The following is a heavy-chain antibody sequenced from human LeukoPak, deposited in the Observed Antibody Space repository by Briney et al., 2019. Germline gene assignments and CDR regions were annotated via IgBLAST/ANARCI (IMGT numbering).Heavy chain of an antibody. V-gene: IGHV1-8*01. Sequence: ASVKVSCKASRYTFTSYDINWVRQATGQGLEWMGWMNPNSGNTGYTQKFQGRVTMTRNTSISTAYMELSSLRSEDTAVYYCARDGCSGGSCYSYWGQGTLVTVSS. D-gene: IGHD2-15*01. J-gene: IGHJ4*02. CDR2: MNPNSGNT. CDR1: RYTFTSYD. CDR3: ARDGCSGGSCYSY.